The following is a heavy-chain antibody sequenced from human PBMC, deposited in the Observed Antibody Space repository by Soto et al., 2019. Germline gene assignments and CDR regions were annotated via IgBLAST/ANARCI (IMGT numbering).Heavy chain of an antibody. CDR1: GGTFSSYA. CDR2: IIPIFGTA. D-gene: IGHD2-15*01. V-gene: IGHV1-69*01. J-gene: IGHJ5*02. CDR3: ARDYYSWGYCNGGSCYGGYNWFDP. Sequence: QVQLVQSGAEVKKPGSSVKVSCKASGGTFSSYAISWVRQAPGQGLEWMGGIIPIFGTANYAQKFQGRVTITADESTSTAYMELSSLRSEDTAVYYCARDYYSWGYCNGGSCYGGYNWFDPWGQGTLVTVSS.